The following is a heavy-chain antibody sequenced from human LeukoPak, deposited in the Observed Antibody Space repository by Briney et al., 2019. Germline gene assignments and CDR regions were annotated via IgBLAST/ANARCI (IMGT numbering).Heavy chain of an antibody. CDR1: GFTFSDYD. CDR2: ISGRSSHT. CDR3: GRAFPPLRTSSAGDL. J-gene: IGHJ4*02. D-gene: IGHD3-16*01. V-gene: IGHV3-21*06. Sequence: GSLRPSCSASGFTFSDYDMNWIRQAPGKGLEWISAISGRSSHTYYGDSVKGRFSISRDNAKNLLYLQMNGLGAEDTAVYYCGRAFPPLRTSSAGDLWGQGTLVTVSS.